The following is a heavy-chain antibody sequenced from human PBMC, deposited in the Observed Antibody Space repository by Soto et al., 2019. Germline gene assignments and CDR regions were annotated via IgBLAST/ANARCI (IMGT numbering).Heavy chain of an antibody. CDR3: IKESNPGGLDY. Sequence: SLRLSCAASGFTFSTYSMNWVRQAPGKGLEWVSGITRNSKNIYYADSVKGRFTISRENAKNSLYLQMNSLRVEDTALYYCIKESNPGGLDYWGQGTLVTVSS. D-gene: IGHD4-4*01. CDR1: GFTFSTYS. V-gene: IGHV3-21*04. J-gene: IGHJ4*02. CDR2: ITRNSKNI.